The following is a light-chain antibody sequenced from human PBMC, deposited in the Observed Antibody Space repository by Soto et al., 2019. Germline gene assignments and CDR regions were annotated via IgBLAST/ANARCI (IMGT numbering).Light chain of an antibody. CDR1: SSDVGSYNF. J-gene: IGLJ2*01. Sequence: QSVLTQPASVSGSPGQSITISCTGTSSDVGSYNFVSWYQHHAGTAPKLIIYQVTNRPSGVSDRFSASKSGDTASLTISGLQAADEAIYYCSSYTGFSTDILFGGGTKLTVL. V-gene: IGLV2-14*01. CDR3: SSYTGFSTDIL. CDR2: QVT.